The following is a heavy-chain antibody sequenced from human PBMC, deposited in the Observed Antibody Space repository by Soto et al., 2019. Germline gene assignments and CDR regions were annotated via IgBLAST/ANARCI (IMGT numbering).Heavy chain of an antibody. J-gene: IGHJ1*01. V-gene: IGHV5-51*01. CDR1: GYILTRYC. CDR3: AREDRAPDWRYFQH. Sequence: EALNISFNGSGYILTRYCIRWVLQMPLKVLEWMGIIYPGDSDTRYSPSFQGQVNISADKSISTAYLQWSSLKASDTAMYYCAREDRAPDWRYFQHWGQGTLVTVSS. D-gene: IGHD3-9*01. CDR2: IYPGDSDT.